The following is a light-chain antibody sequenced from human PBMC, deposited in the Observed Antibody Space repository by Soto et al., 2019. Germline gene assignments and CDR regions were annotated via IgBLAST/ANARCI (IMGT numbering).Light chain of an antibody. V-gene: IGLV1-40*01. CDR2: GDT. J-gene: IGLJ1*01. CDR1: SSNIGAGYD. Sequence: QSVLTQPPSMSGAPGQRVTISCTGSSSNIGAGYDVNWYQQLPGTAPKLLIYGDTNRPSGVPDRFSGSKSGTSASLAITGLQADDDADYYCQSYDSSLSGLYVFGTGTQLTVL. CDR3: QSYDSSLSGLYV.